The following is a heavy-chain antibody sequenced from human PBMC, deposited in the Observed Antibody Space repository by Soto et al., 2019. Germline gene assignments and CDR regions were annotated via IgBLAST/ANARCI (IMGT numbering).Heavy chain of an antibody. J-gene: IGHJ4*02. Sequence: ASVKVSCKASGGTFSSYAISWVRQAPGQGLEWMGGIIPIFGTANYAQKFQGRVTITADESTSTAYMELSSLRSEDTAVYYCARHQDPSYGTLFDYWGQGTLVTVSS. D-gene: IGHD5-18*01. CDR3: ARHQDPSYGTLFDY. CDR1: GGTFSSYA. V-gene: IGHV1-69*13. CDR2: IIPIFGTA.